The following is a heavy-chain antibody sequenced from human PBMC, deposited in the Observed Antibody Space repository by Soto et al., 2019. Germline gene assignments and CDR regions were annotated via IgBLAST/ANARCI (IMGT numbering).Heavy chain of an antibody. CDR3: ARTYSSSWYFDY. CDR2: ISSSSSYT. Sequence: GGSLRLSCAASGFTFSDYYMSWIRQAPGKGLEWVSYISSSSSYTNYADSVKGRFTISRDNAKNSLYLHVNNLRAEDTAVYYCARTYSSSWYFDYWGQGTLVTVSS. D-gene: IGHD6-13*01. J-gene: IGHJ4*02. CDR1: GFTFSDYY. V-gene: IGHV3-11*06.